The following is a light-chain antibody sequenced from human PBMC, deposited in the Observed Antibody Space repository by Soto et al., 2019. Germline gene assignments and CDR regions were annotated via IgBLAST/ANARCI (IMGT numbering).Light chain of an antibody. CDR1: SSDVGGYNY. CDR3: SSYTSSSTLMV. CDR2: EVS. J-gene: IGLJ2*01. V-gene: IGLV2-14*01. Sequence: QSALTQPASVSGSPGQSITLSCTGTSSDVGGYNYVSWYQQHPGKPPKLMIYEVSNLPSVVSNRFSGSKSGNTASLTISGLQAEDEADYYCSSYTSSSTLMVFGGGTKVTVL.